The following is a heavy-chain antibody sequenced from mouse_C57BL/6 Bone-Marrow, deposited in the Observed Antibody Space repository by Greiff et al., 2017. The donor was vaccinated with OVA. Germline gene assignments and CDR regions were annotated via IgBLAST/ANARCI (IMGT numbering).Heavy chain of an antibody. J-gene: IGHJ3*01. CDR2: IDPSDSYT. V-gene: IGHV1-50*01. D-gene: IGHD1-1*01. CDR1: GYTFTSYW. Sequence: QVHVKQPGAELVKPGASVKLSCKASGYTFTSYWMQWVKQRPGQGLEWIGEIDPSDSYTNYNQKFKGKATLTVDTSSSTAYMQLSSLTSEDSAVYYCARGGGSSLFAYWGQGTLVTVSA. CDR3: ARGGGSSLFAY.